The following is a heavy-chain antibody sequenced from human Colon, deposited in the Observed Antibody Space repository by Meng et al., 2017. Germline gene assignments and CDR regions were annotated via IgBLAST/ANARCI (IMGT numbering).Heavy chain of an antibody. CDR2: INIGNGNT. V-gene: IGHV1-3*04. CDR3: ARDKGDWVLGDY. Sequence: QVQFLQSGAEVKKPGASVKVSCKASGYTFTSHALYWLRQAPGQRPEWMGWINIGNGNTKYSQNFQGRVTFTRDTSASTAYMELNSLRSEDTAVYYCARDKGDWVLGDYWGQGTLVTVSS. J-gene: IGHJ4*02. CDR1: GYTFTSHA. D-gene: IGHD2-21*01.